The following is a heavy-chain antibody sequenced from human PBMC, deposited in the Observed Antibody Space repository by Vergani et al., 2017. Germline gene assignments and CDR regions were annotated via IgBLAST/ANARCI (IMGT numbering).Heavy chain of an antibody. CDR2: IYYSGST. V-gene: IGHV4-59*01. Sequence: QVQLQESGPGLVKPSETLSLTCTVSGGSISSYYWSWIRQPPGKGLEWIGYIYYSGSTNYNPSLKSRVTISVDTSKNQFSLKLSSVTAADTAVYYCAKRMVRGVITXFDPWGQGTLVTVSS. J-gene: IGHJ5*02. D-gene: IGHD3-10*01. CDR1: GGSISSYY. CDR3: AKRMVRGVITXFDP.